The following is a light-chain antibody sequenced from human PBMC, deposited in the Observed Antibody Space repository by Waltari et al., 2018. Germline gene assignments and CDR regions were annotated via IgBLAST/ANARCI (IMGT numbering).Light chain of an antibody. V-gene: IGKV3D-15*01. CDR2: GAS. CDR3: QQYNNWPPYI. J-gene: IGKJ2*01. Sequence: ETVMTQSPTTLSLSPGDRATLSCRASQSVSTNLAWYQQKPGQAPRLLIYGASIRATGVPARFSGRGAETEFTLTISSLQSEDFAVYYCQQYNNWPPYIFGQGSQLEI. CDR1: QSVSTN.